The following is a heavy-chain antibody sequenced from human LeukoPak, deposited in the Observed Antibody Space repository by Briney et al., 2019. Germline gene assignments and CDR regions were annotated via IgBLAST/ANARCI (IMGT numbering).Heavy chain of an antibody. CDR3: ARDFVLRYFDGPV. Sequence: GGSLRLSCAASGFTFSSYAMHRVRQAPGKGLEWVAVISYDGSNKYYADSVKGRFTISRDNSKNTLYLQMNSLRAEDTAVYYCARDFVLRYFDGPVWGQGTLVTVSS. D-gene: IGHD3-9*01. CDR2: ISYDGSNK. V-gene: IGHV3-30*04. CDR1: GFTFSSYA. J-gene: IGHJ4*02.